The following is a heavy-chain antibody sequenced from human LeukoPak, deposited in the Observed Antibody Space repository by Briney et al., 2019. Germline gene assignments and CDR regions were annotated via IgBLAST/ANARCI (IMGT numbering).Heavy chain of an antibody. CDR1: GFTFSSYE. D-gene: IGHD3-3*02. Sequence: PGGSRRLSCAASGFTFSSYEMNWVRQAPGKGLEWVSYISSSGTTIYYADSVKGRFTISRDNAKNSLYLKMNSLRAEDTAVYYCARDHHLTPWGQGTLVTVSS. J-gene: IGHJ5*02. CDR3: ARDHHLTP. CDR2: ISSSGTTI. V-gene: IGHV3-48*03.